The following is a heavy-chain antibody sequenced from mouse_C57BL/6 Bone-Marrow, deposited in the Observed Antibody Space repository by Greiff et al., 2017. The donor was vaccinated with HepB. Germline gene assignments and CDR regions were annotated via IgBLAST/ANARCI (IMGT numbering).Heavy chain of an antibody. CDR2: ISNLAYSI. CDR3: ARHVLHSLDV. CDR1: GFTFSDYG. J-gene: IGHJ1*03. Sequence: EVKLMESGGGLVQPGGSLKLSCAASGFTFSDYGMAWVRQAPRKGPEWVAFISNLAYSIYSADTVTGRFTISRENAKNTLYLEMSSLRSEDTAMYYCARHVLHSLDVWGTGTTVTVSS. V-gene: IGHV5-15*01.